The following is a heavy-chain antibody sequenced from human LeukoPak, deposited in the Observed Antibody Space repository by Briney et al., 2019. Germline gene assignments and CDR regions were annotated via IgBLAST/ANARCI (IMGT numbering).Heavy chain of an antibody. D-gene: IGHD1-26*01. J-gene: IGHJ4*02. CDR2: IWSDGSNK. Sequence: GGSLRLSCSPSGLIFRNHGMHWVRQAPGKGLEWVAFIWSDGSNKYDAESVKGRFTISRDNSKNMLYLQMNSLRVEDTAVYFCARDREVRYLDFWGQGTLVTVSS. CDR1: GLIFRNHG. V-gene: IGHV3-33*01. CDR3: ARDREVRYLDF.